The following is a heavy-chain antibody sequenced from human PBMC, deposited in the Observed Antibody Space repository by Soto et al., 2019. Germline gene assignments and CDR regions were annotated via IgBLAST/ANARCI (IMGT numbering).Heavy chain of an antibody. J-gene: IGHJ4*02. V-gene: IGHV1-69*08. CDR1: GGTFSSYT. Sequence: QVQLVQSGAEVKKPGSSVKVSCKASGGTFSSYTISWVRQAPGQGLEWMGRIIPILGIANYAQKFQGRVTLTSNKSTSTAYTELSSLRSEDTAVYYCARDSSRNDYWGQGTLVTVSS. CDR3: ARDSSRNDY. CDR2: IIPILGIA.